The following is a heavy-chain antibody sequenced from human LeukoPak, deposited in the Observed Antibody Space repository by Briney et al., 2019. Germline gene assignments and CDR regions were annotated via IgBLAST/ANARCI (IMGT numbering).Heavy chain of an antibody. CDR3: ARGVTNYNWFDP. Sequence: SETLSLTCTVSGGSISSSSYYWGWIRQPRGKWLEWIGSIYYSVSTYYNPSLKSRHTISIDTSKNQFSLKLSSVTAADTALYYCARGVTNYNWFDPWGQGTLVTVSS. CDR2: IYYSVST. V-gene: IGHV4-39*07. D-gene: IGHD1-7*01. CDR1: GGSISSSSYY. J-gene: IGHJ5*02.